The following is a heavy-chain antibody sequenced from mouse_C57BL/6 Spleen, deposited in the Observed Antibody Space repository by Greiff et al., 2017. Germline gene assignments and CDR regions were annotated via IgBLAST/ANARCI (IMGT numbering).Heavy chain of an antibody. CDR3: ARDYGSSPLYDYAMDY. CDR1: GYTFTSYW. CDR2: IDPSDSYT. Sequence: QVQLQQPGAELVKPGASVKLSCKASGYTFTSYWMQWVKQRPGQGLEWIGEIDPSDSYTNYNQKFKGKATLTVDTSSSTAYMQLSSLTSEDSAVYYCARDYGSSPLYDYAMDYWGQGTSVTVSS. J-gene: IGHJ4*01. D-gene: IGHD1-1*01. V-gene: IGHV1-50*01.